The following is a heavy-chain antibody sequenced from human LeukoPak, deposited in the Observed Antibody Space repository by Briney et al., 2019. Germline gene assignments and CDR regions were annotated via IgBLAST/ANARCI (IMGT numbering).Heavy chain of an antibody. J-gene: IGHJ6*02. CDR3: ARWDIVVVPAARGYGMDV. CDR2: ISSSSSTI. D-gene: IGHD2-2*01. CDR1: GFTFSSYS. Sequence: GGSLRLSCAASGFTFSSYSMNWVRQAPGKGLEWVSYISSSSSTIYYADSVKGRSTISRDNAKNSLYLQMNSLRAEDTAVYYCARWDIVVVPAARGYGMDVWGQGTTVTVSS. V-gene: IGHV3-48*01.